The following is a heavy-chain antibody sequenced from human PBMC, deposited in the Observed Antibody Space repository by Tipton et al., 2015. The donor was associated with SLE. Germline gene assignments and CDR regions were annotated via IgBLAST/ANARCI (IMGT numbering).Heavy chain of an antibody. J-gene: IGHJ6*03. CDR1: GGSISSGRYY. CDR3: ARGAPREKEYYYYYMDV. Sequence: TLSLTCSVSGGSISSGRYYCSWLRQHPGKGLEWIGYIYYSGSTYYNPSLESRVTISVDTSNNQFSLKLTSVTASDAAVYYCARGAPREKEYYYYYMDVWGKGTTVTVSS. CDR2: IYYSGST. V-gene: IGHV4-31*03.